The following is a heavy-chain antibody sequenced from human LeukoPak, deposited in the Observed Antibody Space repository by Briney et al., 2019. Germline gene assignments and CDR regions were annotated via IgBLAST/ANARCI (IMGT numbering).Heavy chain of an antibody. CDR2: IYRDGST. Sequence: AGGSLRLSCAASGLTVSSNYMSWVRQGPGKGLEWVSSIYRDGSTYYADSVKGRFTISRDNSKNTVYLQMNSLRAEDTAVYYCARDQGLGHYFDSWGQGTLVTVSS. CDR1: GLTVSSNY. CDR3: ARDQGLGHYFDS. J-gene: IGHJ4*02. V-gene: IGHV3-53*01. D-gene: IGHD3-10*01.